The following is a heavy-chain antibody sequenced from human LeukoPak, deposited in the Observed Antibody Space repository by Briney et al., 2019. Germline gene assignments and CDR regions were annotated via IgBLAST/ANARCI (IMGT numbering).Heavy chain of an antibody. CDR1: GFTFSSYA. CDR2: ISGSGGST. Sequence: GGSLRLSCAASGFTFSSYAMSWVRQAPVKGLEWVSAISGSGGSTYYADSVKGRFTISRDNSKNTLYLQMNSLRAEDTAVYYCAKATDYSNYYYYYYMDVWGKGTTVTVSS. J-gene: IGHJ6*03. V-gene: IGHV3-23*01. D-gene: IGHD4-11*01. CDR3: AKATDYSNYYYYYYMDV.